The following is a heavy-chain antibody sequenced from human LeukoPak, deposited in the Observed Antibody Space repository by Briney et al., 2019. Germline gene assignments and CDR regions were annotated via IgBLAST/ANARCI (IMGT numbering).Heavy chain of an antibody. CDR2: FIPIYGSA. D-gene: IGHD3-22*01. CDR1: GGSFTFTSHA. V-gene: IGHV1-69*13. CDR3: AGFFYDNSGDAFDI. J-gene: IGHJ3*02. Sequence: SVKVSCKASGGSFTFTSHAITWVRQAPGQGLEWMGGFIPIYGSANYAQKFQGRVTIISDEATRTVYMELSSLRPEGSAVYYCAGFFYDNSGDAFDIWGQGTMVTVSS.